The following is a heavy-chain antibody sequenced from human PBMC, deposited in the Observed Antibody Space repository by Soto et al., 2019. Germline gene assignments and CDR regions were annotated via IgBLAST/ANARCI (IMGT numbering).Heavy chain of an antibody. Sequence: ASVKVSCKASGYTFTGYYMHWVRQAPGQGLEWMGWINPNSGGTNYAQKFQGRVTMTRDTSISTAYMELSRLRSDDTAVYYCFTYDSSGYYYYVDYWGQGTLVTVSS. D-gene: IGHD3-22*01. CDR2: INPNSGGT. CDR3: FTYDSSGYYYYVDY. J-gene: IGHJ4*02. V-gene: IGHV1-2*02. CDR1: GYTFTGYY.